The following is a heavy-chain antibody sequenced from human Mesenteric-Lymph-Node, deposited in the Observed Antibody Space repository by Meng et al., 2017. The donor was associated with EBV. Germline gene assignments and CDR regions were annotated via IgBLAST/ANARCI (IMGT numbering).Heavy chain of an antibody. CDR2: VSNDGTFT. D-gene: IGHD1-26*01. V-gene: IGHV3-30-3*01. CDR3: ARESSNGGSYFAN. J-gene: IGHJ4*02. Sequence: HVQLAGSVGGVVQPGRSLRLSYAASGFTFSSYAMHWVRQAPGKGLEWVAVVSNDGTFTNYADSVKGRFTISRDNSKNTVYLQMNSLRAEDTAVYYCARESSNGGSYFANWGQGTLVTVSS. CDR1: GFTFSSYA.